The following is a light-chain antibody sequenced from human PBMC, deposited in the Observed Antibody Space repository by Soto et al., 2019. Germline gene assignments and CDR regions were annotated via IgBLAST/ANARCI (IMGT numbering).Light chain of an antibody. V-gene: IGKV4-1*01. CDR2: SAS. CDR1: QSVLYSSNNKNY. J-gene: IGKJ2*01. Sequence: DIVMTQSPDSLAVSLGERATINCKSSQSVLYSSNNKNYLAWYQQKPGQPPKLLIYSASTRESGVPDRFSGSWSGTEFALTISSLQAEDEAVYYCQQYYSTSYTFGQGTKLEIK. CDR3: QQYYSTSYT.